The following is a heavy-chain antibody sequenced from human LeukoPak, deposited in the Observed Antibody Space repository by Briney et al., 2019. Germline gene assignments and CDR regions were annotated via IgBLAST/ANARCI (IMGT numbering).Heavy chain of an antibody. J-gene: IGHJ6*03. Sequence: GGSLRLSCAASGFTFSSYAMSWVRQAPGKGLEWVSYISSSSSTIYYADSVKGRFTISRDNAKNSLYLQMNSLRAEDTAVYYCAKNYYYYYMDVWGKGTTVTVSS. CDR3: AKNYYYYYMDV. CDR2: ISSSSSTI. V-gene: IGHV3-48*01. CDR1: GFTFSSYA.